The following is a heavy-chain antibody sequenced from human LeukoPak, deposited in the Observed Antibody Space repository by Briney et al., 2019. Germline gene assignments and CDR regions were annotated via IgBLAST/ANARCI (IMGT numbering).Heavy chain of an antibody. D-gene: IGHD1-20*01. V-gene: IGHV3-11*06. CDR1: GFTFSDYY. J-gene: IGHJ4*02. CDR3: ATDNWNDGFDY. Sequence: PGGSLRLSCAASGFTFSDYYMSWIRQAPGKGLEWVSYISSSSSYTNYADSAKGRFTISRDNAKNSLYLQMNSLRAEDTAVYYCATDNWNDGFDYWGQGTLVTVSS. CDR2: ISSSSSYT.